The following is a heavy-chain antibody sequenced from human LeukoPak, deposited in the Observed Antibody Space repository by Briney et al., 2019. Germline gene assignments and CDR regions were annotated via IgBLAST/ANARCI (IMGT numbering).Heavy chain of an antibody. CDR3: ATVLAGYYVFDY. CDR2: IYYSGSP. D-gene: IGHD3-9*01. Sequence: PSETLSLTCTAYGGSISTYSWSWIRQPPGKGLEWIGYIYYSGSPNYNPSLQSRLTISVDTSKNQFSLNLRSVTAADTAVYYCATVLAGYYVFDYWGQGTLVTVSS. CDR1: GGSISTYS. V-gene: IGHV4-59*01. J-gene: IGHJ4*02.